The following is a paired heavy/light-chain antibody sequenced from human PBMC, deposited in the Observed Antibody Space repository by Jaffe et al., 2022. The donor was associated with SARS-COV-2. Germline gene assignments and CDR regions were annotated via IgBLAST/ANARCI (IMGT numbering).Light chain of an antibody. J-gene: IGLJ2*01. V-gene: IGLV1-51*01. CDR3: GTWDSSLSAGV. Sequence: QSVLTQPPSVSAAPGQRVTISCSGSSSNIGSNFVSWYQQLPRAAPRLLIYDNYQRPSGIPDRFSGSKSGTSATLGITGLQTGDEAVYYCGTWDSSLSAGVFGGGTKLTVL. CDR1: SSNIGSNF. CDR2: DNY.
Heavy chain of an antibody. Sequence: QVQLVESGGGVVQPGRSLRLSCAASGFTFTKYGFHWVRQAPGKGLEWVALISYDGSRQYYAESVRGRFSISRDSSKNTLYLQMNSLRGDDTAVYHCAKATYSSSSGGFDYWGQGTPVTVST. J-gene: IGHJ4*02. CDR2: ISYDGSRQ. CDR3: AKATYSSSSGGFDY. V-gene: IGHV3-30*18. D-gene: IGHD6-6*01. CDR1: GFTFTKYG.